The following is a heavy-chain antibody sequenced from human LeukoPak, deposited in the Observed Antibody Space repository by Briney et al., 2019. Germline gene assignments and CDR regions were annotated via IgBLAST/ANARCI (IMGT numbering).Heavy chain of an antibody. D-gene: IGHD3-22*01. Sequence: SETLSLTCTVSGGSISSYYWSWIRQPPGKGLEWIGYIYYSGSTNYNPSLKSRVTIPVDTSKNQFSLKLSSVTAADTAVYYCARAHYYDSSGLFDYWGQGTLVTVSS. V-gene: IGHV4-59*01. CDR2: IYYSGST. J-gene: IGHJ4*02. CDR3: ARAHYYDSSGLFDY. CDR1: GGSISSYY.